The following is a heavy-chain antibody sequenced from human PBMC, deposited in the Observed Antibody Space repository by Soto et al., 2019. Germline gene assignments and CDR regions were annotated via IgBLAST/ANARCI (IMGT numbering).Heavy chain of an antibody. V-gene: IGHV4-59*08. Sequence: PSETLSLTCTVSGGPISSYYWSWIRQPPGKGLEWIGYIYYSGSTNYNPSLKSRVTISVDTSKNQFSLKLSSVTAADTAVYYCARVVVVPAAMYFDYWGQGTLVTVS. CDR1: GGPISSYY. CDR3: ARVVVVPAAMYFDY. J-gene: IGHJ4*02. CDR2: IYYSGST. D-gene: IGHD2-2*01.